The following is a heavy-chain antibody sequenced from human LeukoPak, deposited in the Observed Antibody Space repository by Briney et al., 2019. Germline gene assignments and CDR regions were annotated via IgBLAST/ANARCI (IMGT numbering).Heavy chain of an antibody. CDR1: GYTLTELS. CDR2: FDPEDGET. J-gene: IGHJ4*02. D-gene: IGHD2-15*01. CDR3: RADIIVVAGSTPVGSGFEY. Sequence: ASVKVSCKVSGYTLTELSMHWVRQAPGKGLEWMGGFDPEDGETIYAQKFQGRVTMTREISTSTAYMELQSLTSDDTAVYCARADIIVVAGSTPVGSGFEYWGQGALITVS. V-gene: IGHV1-24*01.